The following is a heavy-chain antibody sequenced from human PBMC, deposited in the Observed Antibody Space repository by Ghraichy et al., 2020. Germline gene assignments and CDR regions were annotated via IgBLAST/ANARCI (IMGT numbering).Heavy chain of an antibody. CDR3: ARDLKQWLGYYYYYGMDV. Sequence: GGSLRLSCAASGFTFSSYSMNWVRQAPGKGLEWVSSISSSSSYIYYADSVKGRFTISRDNAKNSLYLQMNSLRAEDTAVYYCARDLKQWLGYYYYYGMDVWGQGTTVTVSS. CDR2: ISSSSSYI. D-gene: IGHD6-19*01. V-gene: IGHV3-21*01. CDR1: GFTFSSYS. J-gene: IGHJ6*02.